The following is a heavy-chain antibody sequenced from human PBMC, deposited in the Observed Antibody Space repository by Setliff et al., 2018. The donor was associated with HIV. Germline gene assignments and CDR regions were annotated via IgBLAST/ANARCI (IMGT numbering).Heavy chain of an antibody. CDR1: GYRFTGFA. CDR3: ARSLREYSYGSPDY. Sequence: GASVKVSCKASGYRFTGFAIHWVRQAPGQRFEWMGWINAGTGNTKYSQKFQDRVTISRDIHANTAYMELSSLRSDDTAIYYCARSLREYSYGSPDYWGPGTLVTVSS. CDR2: INAGTGNT. D-gene: IGHD5-18*01. V-gene: IGHV1-3*01. J-gene: IGHJ4*02.